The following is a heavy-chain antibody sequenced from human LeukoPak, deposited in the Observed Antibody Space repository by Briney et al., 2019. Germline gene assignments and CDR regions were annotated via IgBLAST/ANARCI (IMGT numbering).Heavy chain of an antibody. V-gene: IGHV3-23*01. D-gene: IGHD1-26*01. Sequence: GGSLRLSCAASGFTFSSYEMNWVRQAPGKGLEWVSAISGSGGSTYYADSVKGRFTISRDNSKNTLYLQMNSLRAEDTAVYYCARELGGSYDYWGQGTLVTASS. J-gene: IGHJ4*02. CDR3: ARELGGSYDY. CDR2: ISGSGGST. CDR1: GFTFSSYE.